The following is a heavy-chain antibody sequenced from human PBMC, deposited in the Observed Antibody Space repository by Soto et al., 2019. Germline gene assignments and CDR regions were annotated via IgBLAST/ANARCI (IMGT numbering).Heavy chain of an antibody. V-gene: IGHV3-30-3*01. CDR2: ISYDGSNK. CDR3: ATDYYDSSGFVGGEERNHKTDYYYYYGMDV. CDR1: GFTFSSYA. D-gene: IGHD3-22*01. Sequence: GGSLRLCCAASGFTFSSYAMHWVRQAPGKGLEWVAVISYDGSNKYYADSVKGRFTISRDNSKNTLYLQMNSLRAEDTAVYYCATDYYDSSGFVGGEERNHKTDYYYYYGMDVWAQGTTATVSS. J-gene: IGHJ6*02.